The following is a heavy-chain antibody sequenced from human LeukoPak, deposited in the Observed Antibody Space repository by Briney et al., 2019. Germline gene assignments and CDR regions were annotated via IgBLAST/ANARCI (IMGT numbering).Heavy chain of an antibody. CDR3: ARRSGITMVRGVIDY. CDR1: GFTFSSYS. Sequence: PGGSLRLSCAASGFTFSSYSMNWVRQAPGKGLEWVSSISSSSSYIYYADSVKGRFTISRDNAKNSLYLQMNSLRAEDTAVYYCARRSGITMVRGVIDYWGQGTLVTVSS. J-gene: IGHJ4*02. V-gene: IGHV3-21*01. D-gene: IGHD3-10*01. CDR2: ISSSSSYI.